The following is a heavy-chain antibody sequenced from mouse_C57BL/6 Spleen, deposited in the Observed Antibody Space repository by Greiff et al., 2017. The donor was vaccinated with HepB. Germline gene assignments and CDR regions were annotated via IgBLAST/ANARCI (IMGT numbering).Heavy chain of an antibody. V-gene: IGHV1-19*01. D-gene: IGHD1-1*01. Sequence: EVQLQQSGPVLVKPGASVKMSCKASGYTFTDYYMNWVKQSHGKSLEWIGVINPYNGGTSYNQKFKGKATLTVDKSSSTAYMELNSLTSEDSAVYDCARSRIGYGSSFYAMDYWGQGTSVTVSS. CDR1: GYTFTDYY. J-gene: IGHJ4*01. CDR2: INPYNGGT. CDR3: ARSRIGYGSSFYAMDY.